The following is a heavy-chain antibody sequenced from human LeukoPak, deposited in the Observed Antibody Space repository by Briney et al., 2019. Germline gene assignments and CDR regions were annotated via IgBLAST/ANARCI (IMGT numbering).Heavy chain of an antibody. V-gene: IGHV4-59*12. CDR1: GGSISSYY. CDR3: AREANWFDP. CDR2: IYYSGST. J-gene: IGHJ5*02. Sequence: SETLSLTCTVSGGSISSYYWSWIRQPPGKGLEWIGYIYYSGSTNYNPSLKSRVTISVDTSKNQFSLKLSSVTAADTAVYYCAREANWFDPWGQGTLVTVSS.